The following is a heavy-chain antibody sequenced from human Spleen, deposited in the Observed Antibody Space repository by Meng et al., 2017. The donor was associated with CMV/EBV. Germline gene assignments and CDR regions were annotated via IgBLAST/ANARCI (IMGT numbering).Heavy chain of an antibody. Sequence: GESLKISCKASGYSFTDYYMYWVRQAPGQGLEWMGWINPSRGGTDCAQKFQGRVTMTRDTSSSTGYMELSRLRSDDTAVYYCATYYGGWFHPWGQGTLVTVSS. J-gene: IGHJ5*02. V-gene: IGHV1-2*02. CDR3: ATYYGGWFHP. D-gene: IGHD3-22*01. CDR2: INPSRGGT. CDR1: GYSFTDYY.